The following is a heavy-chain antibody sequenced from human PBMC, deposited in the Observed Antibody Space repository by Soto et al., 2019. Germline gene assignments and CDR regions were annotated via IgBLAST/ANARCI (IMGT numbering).Heavy chain of an antibody. CDR2: IWYDGSNK. CDR3: ARDSSYYYDSSGYFPWTPPENYFDY. V-gene: IGHV3-33*01. CDR1: GFTFSSYG. Sequence: GGSLRLSCAASGFTFSSYGMHWVRQAPGKGLEWVAVIWYDGSNKYYADSVKGRFTISRDNSKNTLYLQMNSLRAEDTAVYYCARDSSYYYDSSGYFPWTPPENYFDYWGQGTLVTVSS. D-gene: IGHD3-22*01. J-gene: IGHJ4*02.